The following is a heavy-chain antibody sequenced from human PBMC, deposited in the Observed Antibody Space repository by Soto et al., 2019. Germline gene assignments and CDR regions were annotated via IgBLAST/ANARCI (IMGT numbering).Heavy chain of an antibody. CDR2: IYHSGST. J-gene: IGHJ5*02. CDR3: ARGEWEQEAFDP. D-gene: IGHD1-26*01. Sequence: AQTLSLTCAVSGGSSSSGGYSWSWIRQPPGKGLEWIGYIYHSGSTYYNPSLKSRVTISVDRSKNQFSLKLSSVTAADTAVYYCARGEWEQEAFDPWGQGTLVTVSS. V-gene: IGHV4-30-2*01. CDR1: GGSSSSGGYS.